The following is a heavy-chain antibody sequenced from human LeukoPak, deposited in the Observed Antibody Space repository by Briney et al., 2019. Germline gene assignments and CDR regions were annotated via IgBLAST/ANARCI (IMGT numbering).Heavy chain of an antibody. CDR1: GYTFTSYG. J-gene: IGHJ3*02. CDR2: MNPNSGNT. Sequence: ASVKVSCKASGYTFTSYGINWVRQATGQGLEWMGWMNPNSGNTGYAQKFQGRVTMTRNTSISTAYMELSSLRSEDTAVYYCARVARGYSYGPSDAFDIWGQGTMVTVSS. CDR3: ARVARGYSYGPSDAFDI. D-gene: IGHD5-18*01. V-gene: IGHV1-8*02.